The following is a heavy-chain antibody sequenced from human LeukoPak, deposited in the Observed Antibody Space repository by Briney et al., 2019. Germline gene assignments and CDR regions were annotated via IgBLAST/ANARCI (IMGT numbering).Heavy chain of an antibody. V-gene: IGHV3-9*03. CDR3: AKARSGSYFDY. J-gene: IGHJ4*02. D-gene: IGHD1-26*01. CDR2: ISWNSGSI. CDR1: GFTFDDYA. Sequence: GGSLRLSCAASGFTFDDYAMHCVRQAPGKGLEWVSGISWNSGSIGYADSVKGRFTISRDNAKNSLYLQMNSLRAEDMALYYCAKARSGSYFDYWGQGTLVTVSS.